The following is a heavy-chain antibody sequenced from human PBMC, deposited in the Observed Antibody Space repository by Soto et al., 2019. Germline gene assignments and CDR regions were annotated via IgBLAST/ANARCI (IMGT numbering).Heavy chain of an antibody. CDR3: SRRAPEGFDP. V-gene: IGHV4-34*01. CDR1: GGSFSGYY. CDR2: IDYSGST. Sequence: LETLSLTCAVYGGSFSGYYWAWIRQPPGKGLEWIGSIDYSGSTYYNPSLKSRVTISVDTSKNHFSLKLGSVTAADTALYYCSRRAPEGFDPWGQGTLVTVSS. J-gene: IGHJ5*02.